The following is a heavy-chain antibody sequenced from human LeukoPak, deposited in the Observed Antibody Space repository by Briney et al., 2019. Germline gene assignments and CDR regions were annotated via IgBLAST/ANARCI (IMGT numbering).Heavy chain of an antibody. CDR1: GGSISSYY. V-gene: IGHV4-59*01. J-gene: IGHJ4*02. CDR2: IYYSGST. D-gene: IGHD6-6*01. CDR3: ARDGGSSSYDFDY. Sequence: PSETLSLTCTVSGGSISSYYWSWIRQPPGTGLEWIGYIYYSGSTNYNPSLKSRVTISVDTSKNQFSLKLSSVTAADTAVYYCARDGGSSSYDFDYWGQGTLVTVSS.